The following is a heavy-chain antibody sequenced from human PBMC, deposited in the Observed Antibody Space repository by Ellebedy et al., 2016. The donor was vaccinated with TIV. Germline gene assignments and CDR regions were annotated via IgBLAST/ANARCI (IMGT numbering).Heavy chain of an antibody. D-gene: IGHD2-2*01. J-gene: IGHJ4*02. Sequence: ASVKVSCXASGYTFTSFGISWVRQAPGQGLEWMVWISPYNGNTIYSQKLQGRVTMTTDSSASTAYMELRSLRSDDTAVYYCARDDRSYCTSTNCPSGYWGQGTLVTVSS. CDR3: ARDDRSYCTSTNCPSGY. CDR1: GYTFTSFG. V-gene: IGHV1-18*01. CDR2: ISPYNGNT.